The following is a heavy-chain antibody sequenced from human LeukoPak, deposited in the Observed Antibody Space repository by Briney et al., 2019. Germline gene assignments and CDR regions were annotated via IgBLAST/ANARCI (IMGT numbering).Heavy chain of an antibody. CDR2: INHSGST. J-gene: IGHJ6*02. CDR1: GGSFSGYY. CDR3: ARGQVQLWLFPDTKLYYYGMDV. Sequence: SETLSLTCAVYGGSFSGYYWSWIRQPPGKGLEWIGKINHSGSTNYNPSLKSRVTISVDTSKNQFSLKLSSVTAADTAVYYCARGQVQLWLFPDTKLYYYGMDVWGQGTTVTVSS. D-gene: IGHD5-18*01. V-gene: IGHV4-34*01.